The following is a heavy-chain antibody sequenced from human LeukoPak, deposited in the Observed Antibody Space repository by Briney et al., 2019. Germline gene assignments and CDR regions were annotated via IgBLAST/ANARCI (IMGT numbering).Heavy chain of an antibody. V-gene: IGHV1-2*02. CDR1: GYTLTELS. CDR3: ARTNGGYEYN. CDR2: INPYSGDT. J-gene: IGHJ4*02. D-gene: IGHD5-12*01. Sequence: ASVKVSCKVSGYTLTELSMHWVRQAPGKGLEWMGWINPYSGDTTYAQKFQGRLTLTRDTSISTAYMGVSRLKSDDTAVYYCARTNGGYEYNWGQGTRVIVSS.